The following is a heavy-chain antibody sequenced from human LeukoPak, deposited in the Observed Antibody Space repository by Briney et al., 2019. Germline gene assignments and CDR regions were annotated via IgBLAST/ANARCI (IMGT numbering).Heavy chain of an antibody. CDR3: ARVRVDYYYTMDV. CDR2: INHSGGT. CDR1: GGSFSGYY. D-gene: IGHD2-2*01. J-gene: IGHJ6*02. Sequence: SETLSLTCAVYGGSFSGYYWSWIRQPPGKGLEWIEEINHSGGTNYNPSLKSRVTISLDTSKNQFSLQLSSVTAADTAVYYCARVRVDYYYTMDVWGQGTTVTVSS. V-gene: IGHV4-34*01.